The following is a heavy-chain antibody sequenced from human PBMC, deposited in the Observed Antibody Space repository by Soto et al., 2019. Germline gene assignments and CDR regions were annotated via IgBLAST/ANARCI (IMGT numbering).Heavy chain of an antibody. CDR1: GGTFSSYA. CDR3: AREVGTTGTSDYYYYYGMDV. J-gene: IGHJ6*02. CDR2: IIPIFGTA. D-gene: IGHD1-1*01. Sequence: SVKVSCKASGGTFSSYAISWVRQAPGQGLEWMGGIIPIFGTANYAQRFQGRVTITADESTSTAYMELSSLRSEDTAVYYCAREVGTTGTSDYYYYYGMDVWGQGTTVTVSS. V-gene: IGHV1-69*13.